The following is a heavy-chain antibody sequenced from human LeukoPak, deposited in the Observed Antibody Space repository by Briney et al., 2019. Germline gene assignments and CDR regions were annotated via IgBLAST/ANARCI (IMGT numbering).Heavy chain of an antibody. D-gene: IGHD2-21*02. CDR2: MWYGVSKQ. J-gene: IGHJ4*02. V-gene: IGHV3-33*01. CDR3: ARDVTGVGGDY. Sequence: GESLRLSCAASGFSFSINGMHWVRQAPVKGQEPVGVMWYGVSKQHYAASVKGRFTISRDSSKNTLYLQMNSLRTDDTVVYYCARDVTGVGGDYWGQGPLVTVSS. CDR1: GFSFSING.